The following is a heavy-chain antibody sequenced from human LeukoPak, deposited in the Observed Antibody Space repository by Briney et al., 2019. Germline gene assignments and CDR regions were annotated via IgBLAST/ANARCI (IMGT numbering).Heavy chain of an antibody. Sequence: PSETLSLTCTVSGGSISRYYWSWIRQPPGKGLEWIGYIYYSGSTNYNPSLKSRVTISVDTSKNQFSLKLSSVTAADTAVYYCARDKPLSAAGSVYYGMDVWGQGTTVTVSS. J-gene: IGHJ6*02. CDR2: IYYSGST. CDR1: GGSISRYY. CDR3: ARDKPLSAAGSVYYGMDV. D-gene: IGHD6-13*01. V-gene: IGHV4-59*01.